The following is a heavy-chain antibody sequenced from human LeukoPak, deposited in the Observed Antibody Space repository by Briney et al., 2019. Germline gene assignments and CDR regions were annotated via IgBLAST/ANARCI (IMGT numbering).Heavy chain of an antibody. J-gene: IGHJ4*02. CDR2: INHSGST. V-gene: IGHV4-34*01. D-gene: IGHD6-19*01. CDR3: ARFSGWYGDLDY. Sequence: SETLSLTCAVYGGSFSGYYWSWIRQPPGKGLEWIGEINHSGSTNYNPSLKSRVTISVDTSKNQFSLKLSSMTAADTAVYYCARFSGWYGDLDYWGQGTLVTVSS. CDR1: GGSFSGYY.